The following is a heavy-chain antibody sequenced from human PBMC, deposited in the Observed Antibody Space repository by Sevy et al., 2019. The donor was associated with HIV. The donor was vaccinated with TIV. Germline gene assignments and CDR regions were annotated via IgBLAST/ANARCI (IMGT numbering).Heavy chain of an antibody. CDR1: GFTFDDYA. J-gene: IGHJ4*02. V-gene: IGHV3-9*01. Sequence: SLKISCAASGFTFDDYAMHWVRQAPGKGLEWVSGISWNSGSIGYADSVKGRFTISRDNAKNSLYLQMNSLRAEDTALYYCAKDTTNTYSSGWFTGSSYFDYWGQGTLVTVSS. CDR2: ISWNSGSI. D-gene: IGHD6-19*01. CDR3: AKDTTNTYSSGWFTGSSYFDY.